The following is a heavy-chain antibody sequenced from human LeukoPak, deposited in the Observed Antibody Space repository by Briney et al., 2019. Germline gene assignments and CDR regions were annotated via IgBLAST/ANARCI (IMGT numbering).Heavy chain of an antibody. D-gene: IGHD2-2*02. J-gene: IGHJ6*03. Sequence: SETLSLTCAVYGGSFSGYYWSWIRQPPGKGLEWIGEINHSGSTNYNPSLKSRVTISVDTSKNQFSLKLSSVTAADTAVYYCARRVIVVVPAAICRYYYYYMDVWGKGTTVTVSS. CDR2: INHSGST. CDR1: GGSFSGYY. CDR3: ARRVIVVVPAAICRYYYYYMDV. V-gene: IGHV4-34*01.